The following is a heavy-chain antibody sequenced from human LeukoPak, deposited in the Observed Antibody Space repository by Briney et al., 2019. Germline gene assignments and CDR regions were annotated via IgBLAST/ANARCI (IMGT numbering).Heavy chain of an antibody. D-gene: IGHD3-10*01. CDR3: ARSMVRETIDY. CDR1: GFTFSSYS. V-gene: IGHV3-21*01. Sequence: GGSLRLSCAASGFTFSSYSMSWVRQAPGKGLEWVSSIISSSRYIYYADSVKGRFTISRDNAKNSLYLQMNSLRAEDTAVYYCARSMVRETIDYWGQGTLVTVSS. J-gene: IGHJ4*02. CDR2: IISSSRYI.